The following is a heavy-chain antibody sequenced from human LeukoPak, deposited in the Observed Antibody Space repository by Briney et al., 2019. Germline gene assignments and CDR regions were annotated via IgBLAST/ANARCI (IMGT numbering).Heavy chain of an antibody. Sequence: GSLRLSCAASGFTFSDYWMHWVRQAPGKGLVWVSRINSDGSSTNYADSVKGRFTISRDNAKNTLYLQMNSLRAEDTAVYYCVTNWFDPWGQGTLVIVSS. J-gene: IGHJ5*02. CDR2: INSDGSST. CDR1: GFTFSDYW. V-gene: IGHV3-74*01. CDR3: VTNWFDP.